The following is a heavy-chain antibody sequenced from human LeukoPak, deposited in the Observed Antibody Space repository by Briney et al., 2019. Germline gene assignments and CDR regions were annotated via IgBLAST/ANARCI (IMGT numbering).Heavy chain of an antibody. J-gene: IGHJ3*01. CDR2: ISWNSDHI. CDR1: GITFNDYA. Sequence: GRSLRLSCAASGITFNDYAIHWVRQTPGKGLEWVSSISWNSDHIGYADSVKGRFTISRDNAKNSLYLQMNSLRTEDTALYYCVKDMLASITGGAFDVWGQGTMVTVSS. V-gene: IGHV3-9*01. D-gene: IGHD1-20*01. CDR3: VKDMLASITGGAFDV.